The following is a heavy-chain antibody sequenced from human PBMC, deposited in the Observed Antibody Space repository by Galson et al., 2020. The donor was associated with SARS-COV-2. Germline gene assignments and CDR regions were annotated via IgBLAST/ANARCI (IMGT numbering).Heavy chain of an antibody. V-gene: IGHV4-34*01. J-gene: IGHJ3*02. D-gene: IGHD6-19*01. CDR1: GGSFSGYY. CDR2: INHSGST. Sequence: SETLSLTCAVYGGSFSGYYWSWIRQPPGKGLEWIGEINHSGSTNYNPSLKSRVTISVDTSKNQFSLKLSSVTAADTAVYYCASRRKQWLDTDDAFDIWGQGTMVTVSS. CDR3: ASRRKQWLDTDDAFDI.